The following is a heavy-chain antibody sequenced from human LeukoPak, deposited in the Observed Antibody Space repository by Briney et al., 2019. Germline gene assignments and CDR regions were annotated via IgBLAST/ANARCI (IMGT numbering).Heavy chain of an antibody. Sequence: SETLSLTCTVSGGSISSYYWSWIRQPAGKGLEWIGRIYTSGSTNYNPSLKSRVTMSVDTSKNQFSLKLSSVTAADTAVYYCARDRYYYGSGDHMDVWGKGTTVTISS. V-gene: IGHV4-4*07. J-gene: IGHJ6*03. CDR3: ARDRYYYGSGDHMDV. D-gene: IGHD3-10*01. CDR2: IYTSGST. CDR1: GGSISSYY.